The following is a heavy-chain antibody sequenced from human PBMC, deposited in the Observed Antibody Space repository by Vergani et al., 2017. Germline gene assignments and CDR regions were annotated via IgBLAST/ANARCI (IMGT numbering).Heavy chain of an antibody. CDR3: ARGSGSSWSLPFGYYYYMDV. Sequence: QVQLVQSGAEVKKPGASVKVSCKASGYTFTSYDINWVRQATGQGLEWMGWMNPNSGNTGYAQKLQGRVTMTRNTSISTAYMELSSLRSEDTAVYYCARGSGSSWSLPFGYYYYMDVWGKGTTVTVSS. V-gene: IGHV1-8*01. CDR1: GYTFTSYD. D-gene: IGHD6-13*01. CDR2: MNPNSGNT. J-gene: IGHJ6*03.